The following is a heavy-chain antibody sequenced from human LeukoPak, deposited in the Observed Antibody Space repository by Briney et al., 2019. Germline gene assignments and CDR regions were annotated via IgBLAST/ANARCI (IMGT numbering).Heavy chain of an antibody. J-gene: IGHJ4*02. V-gene: IGHV4-34*01. CDR2: INHSGST. CDR3: ARSRPPAYYYDSSGYYFDY. Sequence: SETLSLTCTVSGGSISSYYWSWIRQPPGKGLEWIGEINHSGSTNYNPSLKSRVTISVDTSKNQFSLKLSSVTAADTAVYYCARSRPPAYYYDSSGYYFDYWGQGTLVTVSS. CDR1: GGSISSYY. D-gene: IGHD3-22*01.